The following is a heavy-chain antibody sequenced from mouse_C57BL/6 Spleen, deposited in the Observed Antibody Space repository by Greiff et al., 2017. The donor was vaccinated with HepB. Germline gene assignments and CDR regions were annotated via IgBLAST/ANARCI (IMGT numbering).Heavy chain of an antibody. D-gene: IGHD2-3*01. CDR2: IYPGSGNT. V-gene: IGHV1-76*01. J-gene: IGHJ2*01. CDR3: ARFGDGYYYFDY. CDR1: GYTFTDYY. Sequence: VQLQQSGAELVRPGASVKLSCKASGYTFTDYYINWVKQRPGQGLEWIARIYPGSGNTYYNEKFKGKATLTAEKSSSTAYMQLSSLTSEDSAVYFCARFGDGYYYFDYWGQGTTLTVSS.